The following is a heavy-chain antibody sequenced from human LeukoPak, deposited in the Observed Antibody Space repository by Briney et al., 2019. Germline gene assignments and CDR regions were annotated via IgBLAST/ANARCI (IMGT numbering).Heavy chain of an antibody. V-gene: IGHV4-34*01. Sequence: SETLSLTCAVYGGSFSGNYWSWIRQPPGKGLEWIGEINRSGSTNYNPSLKSRVTISVDTSKNQFSLKLSSVTAADTAVYYCARPRGAWSSWLDYWGQGTLVTVSS. CDR2: INRSGST. CDR3: ARPRGAWSSWLDY. D-gene: IGHD6-13*01. CDR1: GGSFSGNY. J-gene: IGHJ4*02.